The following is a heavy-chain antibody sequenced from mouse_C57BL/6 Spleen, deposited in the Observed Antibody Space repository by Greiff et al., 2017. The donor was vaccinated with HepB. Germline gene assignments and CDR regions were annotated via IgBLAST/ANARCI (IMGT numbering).Heavy chain of an antibody. D-gene: IGHD2-1*01. CDR2: IDPENGDT. Sequence: EVQLQQSGAELVRPGASVKLSCTASGFNIKDDYMHWVKQRPEQGLEWIGWIDPENGDTEYASKFQGKATITADTSSNTAYLQLSSLTSEDTAVYYCTIDGTDVWGRGTTVTVSS. CDR1: GFNIKDDY. J-gene: IGHJ1*03. V-gene: IGHV14-4*01. CDR3: TIDGTDV.